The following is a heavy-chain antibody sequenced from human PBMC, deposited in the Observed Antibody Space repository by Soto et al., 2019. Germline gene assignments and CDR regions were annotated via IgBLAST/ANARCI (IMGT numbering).Heavy chain of an antibody. Sequence: QVQLVQSGAEVKRPGSSVKVSCKASGDTFNFHSINWVRQAPGLGLEWMGRVNPILSMSNFAQRFQGRVTMTADKSTSPAYMELSGLRSEDTAIYYCATSYGSGYRAFDYWGQGALVTVSS. J-gene: IGHJ4*02. CDR3: ATSYGSGYRAFDY. D-gene: IGHD3-10*01. CDR2: VNPILSMS. V-gene: IGHV1-69*04. CDR1: GDTFNFHS.